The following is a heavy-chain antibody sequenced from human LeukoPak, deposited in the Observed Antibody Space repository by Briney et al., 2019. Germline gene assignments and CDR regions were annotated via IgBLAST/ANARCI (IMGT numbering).Heavy chain of an antibody. Sequence: PGGSLRLSCAASGFTFSDYYMSWIRQAPGKGLEWVSYISSSSYTNYADSVKGRFTISRDNAKNSLYPQMNSLRAEDTAVYYCARQTIAAAADYWGQGTLVTVSS. CDR3: ARQTIAAAADY. V-gene: IGHV3-11*06. D-gene: IGHD6-13*01. CDR2: ISSSSYT. CDR1: GFTFSDYY. J-gene: IGHJ4*02.